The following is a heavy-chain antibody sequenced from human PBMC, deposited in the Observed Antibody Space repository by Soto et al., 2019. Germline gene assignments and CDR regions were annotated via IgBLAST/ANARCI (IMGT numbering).Heavy chain of an antibody. J-gene: IGHJ5*02. CDR2: ISGSGGNT. Sequence: PGESLKISCAASGFTFSSYAMSWVRQAPGKGLHWVSAISGSGGNTYYADSVKGRFTISRDNAKNSLYLQMNSLRAEDTAVYYCARDAANRSWFDPWGQGTLVTVSS. V-gene: IGHV3-23*01. CDR3: ARDAANRSWFDP. CDR1: GFTFSSYA. D-gene: IGHD3-16*02.